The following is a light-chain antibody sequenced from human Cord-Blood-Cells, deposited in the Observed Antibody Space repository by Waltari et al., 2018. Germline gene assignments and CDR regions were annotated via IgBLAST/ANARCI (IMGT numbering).Light chain of an antibody. J-gene: IGKJ4*01. Sequence: DIVLPQSPATLSSTLGERATLSCRASQSVSSYLDWYQQKPGQAPRLLIYDASNRATGIPARFSGSGSGTDFTLTISSLEPEDFAVYYCQQRSNWPLTFGGGTKVEIK. CDR1: QSVSSY. V-gene: IGKV3-11*01. CDR2: DAS. CDR3: QQRSNWPLT.